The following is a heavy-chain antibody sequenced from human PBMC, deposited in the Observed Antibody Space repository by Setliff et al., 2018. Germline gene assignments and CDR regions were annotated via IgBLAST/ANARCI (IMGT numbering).Heavy chain of an antibody. CDR1: GYTFTSYG. V-gene: IGHV1-18*01. CDR3: VREGVDARSSTDYRYYMDV. D-gene: IGHD2-8*01. J-gene: IGHJ6*03. Sequence: ASVKVSCKASGYTFTSYGVSWVRQAPGQGLEWMGWISTYTANTKYAQRFQGRVTMTTDTSTSTAYMELRSLRSDDTAVYYCVREGVDARSSTDYRYYMDVWGKGTTVTVSS. CDR2: ISTYTANT.